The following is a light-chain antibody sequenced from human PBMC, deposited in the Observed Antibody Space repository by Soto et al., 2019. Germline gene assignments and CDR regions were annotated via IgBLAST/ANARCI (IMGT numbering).Light chain of an antibody. CDR3: QQRSNWPWT. V-gene: IGKV3-11*01. Sequence: EIVLTQSPATLSLSPGERATLSCRASQSVSSYLAWYQQKPGQAPRLLIYDASNRATGIPARFSGSGSGTDFTLTISSLEPEDFAVYYSQQRSNWPWTVGQGTKVDIK. CDR2: DAS. CDR1: QSVSSY. J-gene: IGKJ1*01.